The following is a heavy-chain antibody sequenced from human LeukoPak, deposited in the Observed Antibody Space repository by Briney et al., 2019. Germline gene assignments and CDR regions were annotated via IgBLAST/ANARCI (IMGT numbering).Heavy chain of an antibody. V-gene: IGHV3-23*01. J-gene: IGHJ4*02. Sequence: KPGGSLRLSCAASGFTFSSYAMSWVRQAPGKGLEWVSAISGSGGSTYYADSVKGRFTISRDNSKNTLYLQMNSLRAEDTAVYYCAKAPHSSYDSSGYYLDYWGQGTLVTVSS. CDR2: ISGSGGST. D-gene: IGHD3-22*01. CDR1: GFTFSSYA. CDR3: AKAPHSSYDSSGYYLDY.